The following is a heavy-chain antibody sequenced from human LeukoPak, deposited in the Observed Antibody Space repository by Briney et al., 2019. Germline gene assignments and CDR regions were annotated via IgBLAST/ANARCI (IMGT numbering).Heavy chain of an antibody. CDR1: GFTFSSYA. V-gene: IGHV3-64*01. J-gene: IGHJ4*02. CDR3: ARVVAAAEFDY. Sequence: PGGSLRLSCAASGFTFSSYAMHWVRQAPGKGLEYVSAISSNGGSTYYANSVKGRFTISRDNSKNTLYLQMGSLRAEDMAVYYCARVVAAAEFDYWGQGTLVTVSS. CDR2: ISSNGGST. D-gene: IGHD6-13*01.